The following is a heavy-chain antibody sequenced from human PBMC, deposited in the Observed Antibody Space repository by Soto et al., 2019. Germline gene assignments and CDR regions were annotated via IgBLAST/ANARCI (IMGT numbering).Heavy chain of an antibody. V-gene: IGHV3-11*05. D-gene: IGHD1-26*01. CDR2: ISSSSSYT. J-gene: IGHJ2*01. CDR1: GFTFSDYY. CDR3: ARPSSWEATWYFDL. Sequence: QVQLVESGGGLVKPGGSLRLSCAASGFTFSDYYMSWIRQAPGKGLEWVSYISSSSSYTNYADSVKGRFTIPRDNAKNSLYLQMNSLRAEDTAVYYCARPSSWEATWYFDLWGRGTLVTVSS.